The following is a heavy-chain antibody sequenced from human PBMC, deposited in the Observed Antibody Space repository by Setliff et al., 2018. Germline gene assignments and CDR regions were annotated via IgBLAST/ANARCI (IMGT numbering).Heavy chain of an antibody. CDR3: ARMSGFLYMDV. J-gene: IGHJ6*03. D-gene: IGHD3-3*01. V-gene: IGHV4-59*01. Sequence: SETLSLTCSVSGGSITSDYWSWIRQPPGKGLEWIGYRYNSGSTNYNPSLKSRVTISVDRSKNQFSLKLTSVTAADTAVYYCARMSGFLYMDVWGKGTTVTVSS. CDR1: GGSITSDY. CDR2: RYNSGST.